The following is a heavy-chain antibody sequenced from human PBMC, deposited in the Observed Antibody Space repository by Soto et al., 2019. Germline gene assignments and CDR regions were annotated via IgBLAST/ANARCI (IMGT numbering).Heavy chain of an antibody. CDR3: AREGYYGSGTYYPGFFDY. J-gene: IGHJ4*02. Sequence: GGSLRLSCAASGFTSSNYAMHWVRQAPGKGLEWVALISYDGSNKYYADSVKGRFTISRDNSVYLQMNSLRAEDTAVYYCAREGYYGSGTYYPGFFDYWGQGTLVTVSS. CDR2: ISYDGSNK. V-gene: IGHV3-30-3*01. D-gene: IGHD3-10*01. CDR1: GFTSSNYA.